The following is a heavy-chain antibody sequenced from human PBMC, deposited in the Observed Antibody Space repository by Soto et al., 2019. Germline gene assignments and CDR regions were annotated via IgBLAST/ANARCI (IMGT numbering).Heavy chain of an antibody. CDR1: GFTFSSYW. J-gene: IGHJ3*02. Sequence: EVQLVESGRGLVQPGGSLRLSCAASGFTFSSYWMSWVRQAPGKGLEWVANIKQDGSEKYYVDSVKGRFTISRDNAKNSLYLQMNSLRAEDTAVYYCARSGVVVAATLDDAFDIWGQGTMVTVSS. V-gene: IGHV3-7*01. D-gene: IGHD2-15*01. CDR2: IKQDGSEK. CDR3: ARSGVVVAATLDDAFDI.